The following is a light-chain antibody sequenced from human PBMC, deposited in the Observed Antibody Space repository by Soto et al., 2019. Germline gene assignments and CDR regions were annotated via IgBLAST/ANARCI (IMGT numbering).Light chain of an antibody. V-gene: IGKV1-17*01. CDR1: QAIRNE. Sequence: DIPMTQSPSSVSASVGDRVTITCRASQAIRNELAWYQHKPGRAPQRLIYVASTLQSGVPSRFSGSASGTEFTLTISSLQPEDFATYYCLQHHNYPPLTFGGGTKVEIK. CDR3: LQHHNYPPLT. CDR2: VAS. J-gene: IGKJ4*01.